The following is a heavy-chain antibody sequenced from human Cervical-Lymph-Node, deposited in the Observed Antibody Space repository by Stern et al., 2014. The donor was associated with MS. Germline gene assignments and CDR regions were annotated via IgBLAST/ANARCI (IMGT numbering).Heavy chain of an antibody. CDR2: IIPIFGIA. CDR3: AVVLSGSYLPFDY. V-gene: IGHV1-69*17. Sequence: VQLEESGAEVKKPGSSVKVSCKASGGTFSSYAISWVRQAPGQGLEWMGGIIPIFGIANYAQKFQGTVTITADKSTSTAYMELSSLRSEDTAVYYCAVVLSGSYLPFDYWGQGTLVTVSS. J-gene: IGHJ4*02. CDR1: GGTFSSYA. D-gene: IGHD1-26*01.